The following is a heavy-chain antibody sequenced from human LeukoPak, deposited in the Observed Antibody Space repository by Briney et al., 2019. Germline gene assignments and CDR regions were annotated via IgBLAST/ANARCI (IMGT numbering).Heavy chain of an antibody. CDR2: ISAYNGNT. Sequence: ASVKVSCKASGYTFTSYGISWVRQAPGQGLEWMGWISAYNGNTNYAQKLQGRVTMTTDTSTSTAYMELRSLRSDDTAVYYCARASGFDSSGYYPGGAYWGQGTLVTVSS. J-gene: IGHJ4*02. V-gene: IGHV1-18*01. CDR1: GYTFTSYG. D-gene: IGHD3-22*01. CDR3: ARASGFDSSGYYPGGAY.